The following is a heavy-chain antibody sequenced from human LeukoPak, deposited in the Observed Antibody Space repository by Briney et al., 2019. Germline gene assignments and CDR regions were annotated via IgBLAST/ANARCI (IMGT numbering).Heavy chain of an antibody. CDR2: INPNSGGT. CDR3: AREGIAARLGGYFYYGMDV. CDR1: GYTFTGYY. D-gene: IGHD6-6*01. J-gene: IGHJ6*02. Sequence: ASVKVSCKASGYTFTGYYMHWVRQAPGQGLEWMGWINPNSGGTNYAQKFQGRVTMTRDTSISTAYMELSRLRSDDTAVYYCAREGIAARLGGYFYYGMDVWGQGTTVTVSS. V-gene: IGHV1-2*02.